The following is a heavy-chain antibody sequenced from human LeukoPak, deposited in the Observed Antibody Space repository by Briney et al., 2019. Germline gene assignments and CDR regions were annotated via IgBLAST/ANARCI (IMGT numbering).Heavy chain of an antibody. CDR3: ARLYDFWSGSFDY. J-gene: IGHJ4*02. Sequence: SVKVSCKASGGTFSSYAISWLRQAPGQGLEWMGGIIPIFGTANYAQKFQGRVTITTDESTSTAYMELSSLRSEDTAVYYCARLYDFWSGSFDYWGQGTLVTVSS. V-gene: IGHV1-69*05. D-gene: IGHD3-3*01. CDR2: IIPIFGTA. CDR1: GGTFSSYA.